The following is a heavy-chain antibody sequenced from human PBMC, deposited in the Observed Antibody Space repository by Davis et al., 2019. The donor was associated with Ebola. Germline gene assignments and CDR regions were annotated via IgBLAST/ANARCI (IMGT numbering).Heavy chain of an antibody. CDR2: MSHSSNTI. Sequence: PGGSLRLSCAASGFTFSSYGMHWVRQAPGKGLEWVSYMSHSSNTIYYADSVKGRFTISRDNSKNTLYLQMSSLRVEDTAVYYCARDLPGGDWYFDLWGRGTLVTVSS. D-gene: IGHD1-14*01. J-gene: IGHJ2*01. CDR3: ARDLPGGDWYFDL. V-gene: IGHV3-48*01. CDR1: GFTFSSYG.